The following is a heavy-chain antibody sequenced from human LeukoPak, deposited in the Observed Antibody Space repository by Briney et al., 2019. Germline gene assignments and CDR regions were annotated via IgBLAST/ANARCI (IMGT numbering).Heavy chain of an antibody. CDR1: GGSISSGDYY. J-gene: IGHJ4*02. CDR2: IYYSGST. Sequence: SETLSLTCTVSGGSISSGDYYWSWIRQPPGTGLEWIGYIYYSGSTYYNPSLKSRVTISVDTSKNQFSLKLSSVTAADTAVYYCAREGVPAAYFDYWGRGTLVTVSS. V-gene: IGHV4-30-4*01. D-gene: IGHD2-2*01. CDR3: AREGVPAAYFDY.